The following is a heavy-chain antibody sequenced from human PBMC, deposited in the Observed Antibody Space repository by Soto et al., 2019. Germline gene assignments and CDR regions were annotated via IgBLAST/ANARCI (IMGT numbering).Heavy chain of an antibody. J-gene: IGHJ6*02. CDR2: IIPIFGTA. CDR3: ARDGKGIVLMVYAGPNYYYYYGMDV. D-gene: IGHD2-8*01. V-gene: IGHV1-69*01. Sequence: ASVKVSCKASGGTFSSYAISWVRQAPGQGLEWMGGIIPIFGTANYAQKFQGRVTITADESTSTAYMELSSLRSEDTAVYYCARDGKGIVLMVYAGPNYYYYYGMDVWGQGTTVTVSS. CDR1: GGTFSSYA.